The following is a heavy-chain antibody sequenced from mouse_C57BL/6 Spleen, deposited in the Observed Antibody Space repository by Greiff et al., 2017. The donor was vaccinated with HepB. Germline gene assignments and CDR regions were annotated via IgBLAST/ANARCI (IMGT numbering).Heavy chain of an antibody. CDR3: ARATTVVAPYYFDY. CDR1: VYAFTNYL. Sequence: QVQLQQSGAELVRPGTSVKVSCKASVYAFTNYLIEWVKQRPGQGLEWIGVINPGSGGTNYNEKFKGKATLTADKSSSTAYMQLSSLTSEDSAVYFCARATTVVAPYYFDYWGQGTTLTVSS. J-gene: IGHJ2*01. D-gene: IGHD1-1*01. CDR2: INPGSGGT. V-gene: IGHV1-54*01.